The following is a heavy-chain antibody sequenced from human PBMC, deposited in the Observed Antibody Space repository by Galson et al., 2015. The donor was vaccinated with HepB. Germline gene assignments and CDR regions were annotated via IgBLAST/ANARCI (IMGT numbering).Heavy chain of an antibody. CDR1: GFPFGSYV. V-gene: IGHV3-23*01. D-gene: IGHD3-16*01. J-gene: IGHJ5*02. CDR3: AKDRKDYVWGSYVADS. Sequence: SLRLSCAGSGFPFGSYVMSWVRQAPGRGLECVASIGGDSVGRYYADSVKGRFTVSRDNSKQTVYLDMKSLRAEDTATYYCAKDRKDYVWGSYVADSWGQGAHVLVSP. CDR2: IGGDSVGR.